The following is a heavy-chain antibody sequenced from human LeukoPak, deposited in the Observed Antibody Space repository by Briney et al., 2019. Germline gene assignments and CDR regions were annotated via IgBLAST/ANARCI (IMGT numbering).Heavy chain of an antibody. Sequence: PGGSLRLFCAASGFIFSDYYMSWVRQAPGKGLEWLSYIDLSGNVKYYIDSVKGRFTISRDNAKNLLYLQMNSLRAEDTAVYYCARERGDIVAFWGQGTTVTVSS. D-gene: IGHD2-15*01. V-gene: IGHV3-11*01. J-gene: IGHJ6*02. CDR1: GFIFSDYY. CDR2: IDLSGNVK. CDR3: ARERGDIVAF.